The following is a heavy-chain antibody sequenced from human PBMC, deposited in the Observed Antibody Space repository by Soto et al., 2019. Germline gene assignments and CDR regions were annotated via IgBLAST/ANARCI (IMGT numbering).Heavy chain of an antibody. CDR2: IYYSGST. CDR3: ARDRVFSGLDYYYYYGMDV. CDR1: GGSISSYY. D-gene: IGHD6-25*01. J-gene: IGHJ6*02. Sequence: PSETLSLTCTVSGGSISSYYWIWIRQPPGKGREWIGYIYYSGSTNYNPSLKSRVTISVDTSKNQFSLKLSSVTAADTAVYYCARDRVFSGLDYYYYYGMDVWGQGTTVTVSS. V-gene: IGHV4-59*01.